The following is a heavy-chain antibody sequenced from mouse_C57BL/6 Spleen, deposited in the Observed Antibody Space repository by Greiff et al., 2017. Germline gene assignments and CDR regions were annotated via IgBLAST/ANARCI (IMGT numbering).Heavy chain of an antibody. V-gene: IGHV1-52*01. CDR2: IDPSDSET. Sequence: QVQLQQPGAELVRPGSSVKLSCKASGYTFTSYWMHWVKQRPIQGLEWIGNIDPSDSETHYNQKFKDKATLTVDKSSSTAYMQLSSLTSEDSAVYYCARRRGDYYGSSYDAMDYWGQGTSVTVSS. D-gene: IGHD1-1*01. CDR1: GYTFTSYW. CDR3: ARRRGDYYGSSYDAMDY. J-gene: IGHJ4*01.